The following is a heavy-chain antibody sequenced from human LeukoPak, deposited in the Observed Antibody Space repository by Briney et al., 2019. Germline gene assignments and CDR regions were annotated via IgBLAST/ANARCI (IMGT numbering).Heavy chain of an antibody. J-gene: IGHJ5*02. V-gene: IGHV4-4*07. CDR3: ARDLWFGELLSWFDP. CDR2: IYTSGST. D-gene: IGHD3-10*01. Sequence: TSETLSLTCTVSGGSISSYYWSWIRQPAGKGLEWIGRIYTSGSTNYNPSLKSRVTMSVDTSRNQSSLKLSSVTAADTAVYHCARDLWFGELLSWFDPWGQGTLVTVSS. CDR1: GGSISSYY.